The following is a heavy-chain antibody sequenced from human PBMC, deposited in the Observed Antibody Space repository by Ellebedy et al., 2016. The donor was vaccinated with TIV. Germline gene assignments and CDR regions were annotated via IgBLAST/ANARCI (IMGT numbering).Heavy chain of an antibody. V-gene: IGHV3-7*01. Sequence: GGSLRLSCAASRFAFSSYWMSWVRQAPGKGLDWVANIKQDGSEKYYPDSVTGRFTISRDNAKNSLYLQMNNLSAEDTAVYYCATDGSYGDYLSPTHAFVIWGQGTMVTVSS. CDR1: RFAFSSYW. CDR3: ATDGSYGDYLSPTHAFVI. J-gene: IGHJ3*02. CDR2: IKQDGSEK. D-gene: IGHD4-17*01.